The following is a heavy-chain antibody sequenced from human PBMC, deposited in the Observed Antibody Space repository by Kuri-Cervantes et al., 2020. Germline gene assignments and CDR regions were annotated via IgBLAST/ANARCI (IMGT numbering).Heavy chain of an antibody. Sequence: GSLRLSCTVSGGSISSYYWSGIRQPPGKGLEWIGYIYYSGSTYYNPSLKSRVTISVDTSKNQFSLKLSSVTAADTAVYYCARGAIRITMVRGVPGSWYFDLWGRGTLVTVSS. CDR3: ARGAIRITMVRGVPGSWYFDL. CDR1: GGSISSYY. D-gene: IGHD3-10*01. J-gene: IGHJ2*01. V-gene: IGHV4-59*12. CDR2: IYYSGST.